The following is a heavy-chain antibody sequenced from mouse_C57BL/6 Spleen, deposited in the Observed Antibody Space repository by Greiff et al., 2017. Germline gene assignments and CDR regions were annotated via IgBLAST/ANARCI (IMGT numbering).Heavy chain of an antibody. Sequence: QLQQPGAELVKPGASVKMSCQASGYTFTSYWITWVKQRPGQGLEWIGDIYPGSGSTNYNEKFKSKATLTVDTSSSTAYMQLSSLTSEDSAVYYCARWDGSLDYWGQGTTLTVSS. V-gene: IGHV1-55*01. CDR2: IYPGSGST. CDR1: GYTFTSYW. J-gene: IGHJ2*01. D-gene: IGHD1-1*01. CDR3: ARWDGSLDY.